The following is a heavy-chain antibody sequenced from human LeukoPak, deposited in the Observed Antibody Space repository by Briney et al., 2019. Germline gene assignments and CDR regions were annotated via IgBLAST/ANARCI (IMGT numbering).Heavy chain of an antibody. V-gene: IGHV4-59*08. CDR1: GGSISSYY. CDR3: ARGLAVAPGKFDY. D-gene: IGHD6-19*01. CDR2: IFYNGST. J-gene: IGHJ4*02. Sequence: SETLSLTCTVSGGSISSYYWSWIRQPPGKGLEWIGYIFYNGSTNYNSSLKSRVAISVDTSKNQFSLKLSSVTAADTAVYYCARGLAVAPGKFDYWGQGTLVTVSS.